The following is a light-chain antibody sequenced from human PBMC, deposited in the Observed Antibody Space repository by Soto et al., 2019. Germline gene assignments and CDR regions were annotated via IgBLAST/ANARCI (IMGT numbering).Light chain of an antibody. J-gene: IGKJ1*01. CDR1: QSVSSN. Sequence: EIVMTQSPATLSVSPGEIATLSFSASQSVSSNLAWYQQKPGQAPRLLIYGASTRATGIPARFSGSGSGTEFTLTIGSLEPEDFAVYYCQQRSNWLWTFGQGTKVDIK. CDR2: GAS. CDR3: QQRSNWLWT. V-gene: IGKV3-15*01.